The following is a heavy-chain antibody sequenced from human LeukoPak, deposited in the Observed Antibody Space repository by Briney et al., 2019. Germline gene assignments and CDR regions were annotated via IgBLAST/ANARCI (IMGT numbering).Heavy chain of an antibody. CDR2: IYPGDSDT. CDR3: ARHVMPPGDYYDSSGYYGY. CDR1: GYSFTSYW. V-gene: IGHV5-51*01. D-gene: IGHD3-22*01. Sequence: GESLKISCKGSGYSFTSYWIGWVRQMPGKGLEWMGIIYPGDSDTRYSPSFQGRVTISADKSISTAYLQWSSLKASDTAMYYCARHVMPPGDYYDSSGYYGYWGQGTLVTVSS. J-gene: IGHJ4*02.